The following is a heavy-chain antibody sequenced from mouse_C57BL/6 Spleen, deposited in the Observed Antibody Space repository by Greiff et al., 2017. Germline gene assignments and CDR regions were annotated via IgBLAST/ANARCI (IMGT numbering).Heavy chain of an antibody. D-gene: IGHD2-4*01. CDR3: AGDYDGNFDY. Sequence: VQLKASGPELVKPGASVKISCKASGYAFSSSWMNWVKQRPGKGLEWIGRIYPGDGDTNYNGKFKGKATLTADKSSSTAYMQLSSLTSEDSAVYFCAGDYDGNFDYWGQGTTLTVS. J-gene: IGHJ2*01. V-gene: IGHV1-82*01. CDR1: GYAFSSSW. CDR2: IYPGDGDT.